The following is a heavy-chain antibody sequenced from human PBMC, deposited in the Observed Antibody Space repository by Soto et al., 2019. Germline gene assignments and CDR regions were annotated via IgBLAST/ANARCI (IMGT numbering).Heavy chain of an antibody. J-gene: IGHJ4*02. CDR3: AKDLTGDRRSFDY. Sequence: LSLTCAASGFTFSSYAMSWVRQAPGKGLEWVSAISGSGGSTYYADSVKGRFTISRDNSKNTLYLQMNSLRAEDTAVYYCAKDLTGDRRSFDYWGQGTLVTVSS. CDR2: ISGSGGST. CDR1: GFTFSSYA. D-gene: IGHD7-27*01. V-gene: IGHV3-23*01.